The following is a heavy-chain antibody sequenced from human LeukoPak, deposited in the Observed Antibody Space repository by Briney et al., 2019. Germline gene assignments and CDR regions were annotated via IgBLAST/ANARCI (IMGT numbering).Heavy chain of an antibody. D-gene: IGHD6-19*01. CDR2: ISTSGDST. J-gene: IGHJ4*02. CDR1: GFTFSNYA. Sequence: GGSLRLSCAASGFTFSNYAMSWVRQAPGKGLEWVSAISTSGDSTYYAVSVKGRFTISRDNSKNTLYLQMNSLRVKDSAVYYCAKEMNSSGWYVVDYWGQGTLVTVSS. V-gene: IGHV3-23*01. CDR3: AKEMNSSGWYVVDY.